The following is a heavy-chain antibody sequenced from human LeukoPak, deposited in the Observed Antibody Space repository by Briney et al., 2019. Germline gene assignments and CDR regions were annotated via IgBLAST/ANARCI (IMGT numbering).Heavy chain of an antibody. Sequence: PGGSLRLSCAASGFTFSSYGMHWVRQAPGKGLEWVAVISYDGSNKYYADSVKGRFTISRDNSKNTLYLQMNSLRAEDTAVYYCATGVVNLYYFDYWGQGTLVTVSS. D-gene: IGHD3-3*01. CDR1: GFTFSSYG. CDR3: ATGVVNLYYFDY. V-gene: IGHV3-30*03. J-gene: IGHJ4*02. CDR2: ISYDGSNK.